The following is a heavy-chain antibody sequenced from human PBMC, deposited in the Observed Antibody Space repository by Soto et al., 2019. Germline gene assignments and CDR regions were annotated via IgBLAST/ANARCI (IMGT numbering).Heavy chain of an antibody. CDR1: GFTFRSYC. V-gene: IGHV3-74*01. CDR2: VHNDGSSA. Sequence: EVQLTESGGGSVQPGGSLRLSCADSGFTFRSYCMHWVRQAPGKGLEWISRVHNDGSSAAYADSVKGRFTVSRDTGKNALYLQMYGLGAEDTAVYYSALGRYCSGGTCSFGHWGQGTLVTVSS. D-gene: IGHD2-15*01. J-gene: IGHJ4*02. CDR3: ALGRYCSGGTCSFGH.